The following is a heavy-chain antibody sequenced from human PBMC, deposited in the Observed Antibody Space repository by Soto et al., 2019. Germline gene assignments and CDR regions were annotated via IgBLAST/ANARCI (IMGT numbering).Heavy chain of an antibody. J-gene: IGHJ4*02. CDR1: GFSISSHA. CDR3: ATDSSPWPNYFDS. Sequence: HPGGSLRLSCVASGFSISSHALTWVRQAPGKGLEWVSSFSGRSGDTYYAASVKGLFTISGDSSKNTVILQMNNLRADDTALYYCATDSSPWPNYFDSWGQGIQVTVSS. D-gene: IGHD6-13*01. CDR2: FSGRSGDT. V-gene: IGHV3-23*01.